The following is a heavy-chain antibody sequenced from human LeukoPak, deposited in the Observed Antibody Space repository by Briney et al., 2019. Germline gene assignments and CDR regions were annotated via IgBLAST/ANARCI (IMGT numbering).Heavy chain of an antibody. V-gene: IGHV4-59*01. D-gene: IGHD6-13*01. CDR2: IYYSGST. CDR3: ARGYSSSWYINDFDP. CDR1: GGSISSYY. Sequence: PSETLSLTCTVSGGSISSYYWSWIRQPPGKGLEWIGYIYYSGSTNYNPSLKSRVTISVDTSKNQFSLKLSSVTAADTAVYYCARGYSSSWYINDFDPWGQGTLVTVSS. J-gene: IGHJ5*02.